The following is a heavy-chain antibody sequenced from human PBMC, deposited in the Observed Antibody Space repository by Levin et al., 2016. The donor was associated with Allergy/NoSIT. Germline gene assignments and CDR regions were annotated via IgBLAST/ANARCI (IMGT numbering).Heavy chain of an antibody. D-gene: IGHD5-18*01. J-gene: IGHJ5*02. V-gene: IGHV3-23*01. CDR3: AKAPHSYGYSGWFDP. Sequence: GESLKISCAASGFTFSSYAMSWVRQAPGKGLEWVSAISGSGGSTYYADSVKGRFTISRDNSKNTLYLQMNSLRAEDTAVYYCAKAPHSYGYSGWFDPWGQGTLVTVSS. CDR2: ISGSGGST. CDR1: GFTFSSYA.